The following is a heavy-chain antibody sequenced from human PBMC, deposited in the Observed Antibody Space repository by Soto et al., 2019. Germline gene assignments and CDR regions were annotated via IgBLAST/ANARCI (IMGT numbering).Heavy chain of an antibody. CDR1: GYTFTNYG. CDR2: ISAYSGDT. J-gene: IGHJ5*02. V-gene: IGHV1-18*01. CDR3: ARYGGDFYGSGRTVDP. D-gene: IGHD3-10*01. Sequence: QVHLVQSGAEVKKPGASVKVSCKASGYTFTNYGISWVRQAPGQGLEWMGWISAYSGDTNYAQNFRGRVTMTQDTSTSTAYMELRSLRSDDTAVYYCARYGGDFYGSGRTVDPWGQGTLVTVSS.